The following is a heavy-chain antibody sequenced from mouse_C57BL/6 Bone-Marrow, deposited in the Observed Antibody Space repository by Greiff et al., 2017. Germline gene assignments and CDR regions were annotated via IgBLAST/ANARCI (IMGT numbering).Heavy chain of an antibody. Sequence: EVQRVESGGGLVQPKGSLKLSCAASGFSFNTYAMNWVRQAPGKGLEWVARIRSKSNNYATYYADSVKDRFTISRDDSESMLYLQMNNLKTEDTAMYYCVRAIDWYFDVWGTGTTVTVSS. CDR3: VRAIDWYFDV. V-gene: IGHV10-1*01. CDR1: GFSFNTYA. CDR2: IRSKSNNYAT. D-gene: IGHD2-12*01. J-gene: IGHJ1*03.